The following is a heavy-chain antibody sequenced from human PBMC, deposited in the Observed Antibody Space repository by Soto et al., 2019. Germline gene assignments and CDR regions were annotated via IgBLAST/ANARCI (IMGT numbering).Heavy chain of an antibody. J-gene: IGHJ6*02. CDR2: ISGSGGST. Sequence: PGGSLRLSCAASGFTFNSYAMSWVRQAPGKGLEWVSVISGSGGSTYYADSVKGRFTISRDNSKNTLYLQMNSLRAEDTAVYYCAKRRFGDPHYYGMDVWGQGTTVTVSS. CDR3: AKRRFGDPHYYGMDV. V-gene: IGHV3-23*01. CDR1: GFTFNSYA. D-gene: IGHD3-10*01.